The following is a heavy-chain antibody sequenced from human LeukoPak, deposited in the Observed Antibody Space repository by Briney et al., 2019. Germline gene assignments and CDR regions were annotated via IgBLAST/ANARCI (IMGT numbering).Heavy chain of an antibody. CDR1: GFTFDDYG. V-gene: IGHV3-20*04. D-gene: IGHD4-11*01. Sequence: GGSLRLSCAASGFTFDDYGMSWVRQAPGKGLEWVSGINWNGGSTGYADSVKGRFTISRDNAKNSLYLQMNSLRAEDTALYYCTRGLHQGGGYYYMDVWGKGTTVTVSS. CDR3: TRGLHQGGGYYYMDV. J-gene: IGHJ6*03. CDR2: INWNGGST.